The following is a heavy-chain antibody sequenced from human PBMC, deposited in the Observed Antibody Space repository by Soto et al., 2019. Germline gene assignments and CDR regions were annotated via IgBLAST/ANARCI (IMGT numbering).Heavy chain of an antibody. CDR3: AREGGYSGYDYHSHYYYYGMDV. CDR1: GGTFSSYT. D-gene: IGHD5-12*01. CDR2: IIPILGIA. J-gene: IGHJ6*02. V-gene: IGHV1-69*04. Sequence: ASVKVSCKASGGTFSSYTISWVRQAPGQGLEWMGRIIPILGIANYAQKFQGRVTITADKSTSTAYMELSSLRSEDTAVYYCAREGGYSGYDYHSHYYYYGMDVWGQGTTVTVS.